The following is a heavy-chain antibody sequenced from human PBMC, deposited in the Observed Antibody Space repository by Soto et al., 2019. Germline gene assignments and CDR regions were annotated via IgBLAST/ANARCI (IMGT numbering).Heavy chain of an antibody. CDR2: ISYDGSNK. J-gene: IGHJ6*02. V-gene: IGHV3-30-3*01. D-gene: IGHD3-10*01. CDR1: GFTFSSYA. CDR3: ARDKVVTMVRGAPPYYYYGMDV. Sequence: QVQLVESGGGVVQPGRSLRLSCAASGFTFSSYAMHWVRQAPGKGLEWVAVISYDGSNKYYADSVKGRFTISRDNSKNPLYLQMNSLRAEDTAVYYCARDKVVTMVRGAPPYYYYGMDVWGQGTTVTVSS.